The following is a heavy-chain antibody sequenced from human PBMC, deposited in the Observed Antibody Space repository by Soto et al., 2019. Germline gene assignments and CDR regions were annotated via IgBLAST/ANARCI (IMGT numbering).Heavy chain of an antibody. Sequence: QVQLVQSGAAVKKPGASVKVSCKASGYTFTRYDINWVRQATGQGLEWMGWMNLNNGNTGYAQKFQGRVTMTRNTAISTAYMELSSRRSEDTAVYYCARGGWRSSSLGVYYYYGMDVWGQGTTVTVSS. V-gene: IGHV1-8*01. J-gene: IGHJ6*02. CDR1: GYTFTRYD. CDR2: MNLNNGNT. D-gene: IGHD6-6*01. CDR3: ARGGWRSSSLGVYYYYGMDV.